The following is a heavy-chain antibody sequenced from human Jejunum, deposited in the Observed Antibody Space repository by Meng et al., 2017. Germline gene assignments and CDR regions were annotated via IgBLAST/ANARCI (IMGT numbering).Heavy chain of an antibody. J-gene: IGHJ4*02. CDR2: TYYRSKWYI. CDR1: GDSVSSNCAC. CDR3: AGGGLVRSTRGYFDY. V-gene: IGHV6-1*01. Sequence: QIQLQQPGPGLVKPSQTLTPTCAIPGDSVSSNCACWNWIRQSPSRGLEWLGRTYYRSKWYIDYAVSVKSRITINPDTSKNQFSLHLNSVTPEDTAVYYCAGGGLVRSTRGYFDYWGQGTLVTVSS. D-gene: IGHD4/OR15-4a*01.